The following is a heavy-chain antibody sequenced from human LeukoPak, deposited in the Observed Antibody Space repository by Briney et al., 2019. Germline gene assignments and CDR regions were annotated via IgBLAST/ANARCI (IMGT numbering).Heavy chain of an antibody. V-gene: IGHV1-46*01. D-gene: IGHD6-13*01. CDR1: GYTFTSYY. J-gene: IGHJ6*03. CDR3: ARMVAGYSSSWYQAPRAVYYYMDV. CDR2: INPSGGST. Sequence: ASVKVSCKASGYTFTSYYMHWVRQAPGQGLEWMGIINPSGGSTSYAQKFQGRVTMTRNTPISTAYMELSSLRSEDTAVYYCARMVAGYSSSWYQAPRAVYYYMDVWGKGTTVTISS.